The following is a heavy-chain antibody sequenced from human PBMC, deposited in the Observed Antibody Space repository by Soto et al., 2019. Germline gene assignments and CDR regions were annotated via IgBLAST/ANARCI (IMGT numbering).Heavy chain of an antibody. V-gene: IGHV3-30*18. CDR3: AKGDYGDYVDYYYGMDV. D-gene: IGHD4-17*01. Sequence: GGSLRLSCAASGFTFSSYGMHWVRQAPGKGLEWVAVISYDGSNKYYADSVKGRFTISRDNSKNTLYLQMNSLRAEDTAVYYCAKGDYGDYVDYYYGMDVWGQGTTVTVSS. CDR1: GFTFSSYG. J-gene: IGHJ6*02. CDR2: ISYDGSNK.